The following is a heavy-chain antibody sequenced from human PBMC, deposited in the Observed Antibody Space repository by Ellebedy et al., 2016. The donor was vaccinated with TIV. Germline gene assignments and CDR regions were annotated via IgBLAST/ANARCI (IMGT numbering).Heavy chain of an antibody. CDR2: ISGSGGST. Sequence: GESLKISCAASGFTFSSYAMSWVRQAPGKGLEWVSAISGSGGSTYYVDSVKGRFTISRDNSKNTLYLQMNSLRAEDTAVYYCSRHTDYALDYWGQGALVTVSS. CDR1: GFTFSSYA. D-gene: IGHD4-17*01. CDR3: SRHTDYALDY. V-gene: IGHV3-23*01. J-gene: IGHJ4*02.